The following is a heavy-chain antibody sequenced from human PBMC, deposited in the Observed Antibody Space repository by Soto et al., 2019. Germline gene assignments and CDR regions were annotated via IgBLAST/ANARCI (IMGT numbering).Heavy chain of an antibody. V-gene: IGHV3-30*18. J-gene: IGHJ6*02. CDR3: AKDNYYDGSGWDYYGMDV. CDR2: ISYDGSNK. Sequence: GGSLRLSCAASGFTFSSFDIHWVRQAPGKGLEWVAVISYDGSNKYYADSVKGRFTISRDNSKNTLSLQMNSLRVEDTAVYYCAKDNYYDGSGWDYYGMDVWGQGTTVTVSS. D-gene: IGHD3-22*01. CDR1: GFTFSSFD.